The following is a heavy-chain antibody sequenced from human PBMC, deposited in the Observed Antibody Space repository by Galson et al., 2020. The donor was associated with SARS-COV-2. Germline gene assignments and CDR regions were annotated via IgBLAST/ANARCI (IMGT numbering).Heavy chain of an antibody. CDR2: ISYHGNNI. D-gene: IGHD6-13*01. Sequence: GESLKISCAASGFTFSRYNMYWVRQAPGKGLEWVSVISYHGNNIYYADSVKGRFTLSRDNSKNRLYLQMNSLSPEDTAVYYCAKDWGGSSWYYFDFWGQGTLVTVSS. J-gene: IGHJ4*02. V-gene: IGHV3-30*18. CDR1: GFTFSRYN. CDR3: AKDWGGSSWYYFDF.